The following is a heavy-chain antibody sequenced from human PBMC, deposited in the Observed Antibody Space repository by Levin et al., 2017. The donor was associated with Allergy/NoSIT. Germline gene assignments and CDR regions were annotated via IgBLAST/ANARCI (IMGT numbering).Heavy chain of an antibody. D-gene: IGHD3-22*01. CDR2: IKTTTDGGTT. CDR3: TAASLIVVVHAFDV. CDR1: GFTFTNAW. Sequence: GGSLRLSCAASGFTFTNAWMTWVRQAPGKGLEWVGRIKTTTDGGTTEFAAPVRGRFTMSRDDSKNTLYLQMNSLKTEDTAVYYCTAASLIVVVHAFDVWGQGTMVTVSA. J-gene: IGHJ3*01. V-gene: IGHV3-15*01.